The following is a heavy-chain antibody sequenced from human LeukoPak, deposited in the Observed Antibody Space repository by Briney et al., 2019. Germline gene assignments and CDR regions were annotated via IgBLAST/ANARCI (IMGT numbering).Heavy chain of an antibody. J-gene: IGHJ4*02. Sequence: GGSLRLSCAASGFTFSSYWMSWVRQAPGKGLEWVSYISSSGSTRYYADSVKGRFTISRDNAKNSLYLQVTSLRADDTAVYYCARGRFHLDYWGQGTLVTVSS. V-gene: IGHV3-48*04. CDR3: ARGRFHLDY. CDR2: ISSSGSTR. CDR1: GFTFSSYW.